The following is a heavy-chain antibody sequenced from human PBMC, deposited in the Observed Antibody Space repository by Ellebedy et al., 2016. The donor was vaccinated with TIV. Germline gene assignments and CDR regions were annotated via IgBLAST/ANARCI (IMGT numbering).Heavy chain of an antibody. V-gene: IGHV3-21*01. Sequence: PWGSLRLSCTASGFMFKNFSLNWVRQAPGKGLEWVASISGSLQSINYAESVRGRFTISSDNARNCLSLQMDSLRAEDTAVYYCAIDRGERGLLSFFDLWGQGTLVTVSS. CDR3: AIDRGERGLLSFFDL. CDR2: ISGSLQSI. J-gene: IGHJ4*02. D-gene: IGHD2-21*02. CDR1: GFMFKNFS.